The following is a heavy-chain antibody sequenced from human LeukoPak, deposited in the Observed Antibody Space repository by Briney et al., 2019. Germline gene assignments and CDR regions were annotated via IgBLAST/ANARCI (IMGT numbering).Heavy chain of an antibody. Sequence: ASVKVSCKASGYTFTGYYMHWVRQAPGQELEWMGWITPNSGGTNYAQKLQGRVTMPRDTSISTAYMELSRLRSDDTAVYYCATHSGYDPRDYMDVWGKGTTATVSS. CDR3: ATHSGYDPRDYMDV. CDR1: GYTFTGYY. CDR2: ITPNSGGT. J-gene: IGHJ6*03. D-gene: IGHD5-12*01. V-gene: IGHV1-2*02.